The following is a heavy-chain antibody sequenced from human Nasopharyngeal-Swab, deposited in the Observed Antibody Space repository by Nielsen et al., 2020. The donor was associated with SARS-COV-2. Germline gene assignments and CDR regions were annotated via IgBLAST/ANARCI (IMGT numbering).Heavy chain of an antibody. J-gene: IGHJ6*02. Sequence: GGSLRLSCAASGFTFSSYAMHWVRQAPGKGLEWVSYISSSGSTRYYADSVKGRFTISRDNAKNSLYLQMNSLRAEDTAVYYCASARPTLDVWGQGTTVTVSS. CDR1: GFTFSSYA. V-gene: IGHV3-48*03. CDR3: ASARPTLDV. CDR2: ISSSGSTR.